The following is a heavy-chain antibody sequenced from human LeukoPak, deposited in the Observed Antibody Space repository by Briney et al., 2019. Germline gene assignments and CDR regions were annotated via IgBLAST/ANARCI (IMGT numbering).Heavy chain of an antibody. J-gene: IGHJ4*02. V-gene: IGHV3-30*18. Sequence: GRSLRLSCAASGFTFSSSGMHWVRQAPGKGLEWVAVISYDGSNKYYADSVKGRFTISRDNSKNTLYLQMNSLRAEDTAVYYCAKRPPRSGTLDYWGQGTLVTVSS. CDR3: AKRPPRSGTLDY. CDR1: GFTFSSSG. D-gene: IGHD1-26*01. CDR2: ISYDGSNK.